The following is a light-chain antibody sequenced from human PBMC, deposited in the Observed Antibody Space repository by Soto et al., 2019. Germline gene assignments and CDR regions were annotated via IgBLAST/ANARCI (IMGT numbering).Light chain of an antibody. Sequence: QSALTQPASVSGSPGQSITISCTGTSSDVGRYNFVSWYQQHPGKAPKLMIYEVSNRPSGVSNRFSGSKSGNTASLTISGLPAEDEADYYCSSYTSSSTWVFGGGTKLTVL. CDR3: SSYTSSSTWV. J-gene: IGLJ3*02. CDR2: EVS. V-gene: IGLV2-14*01. CDR1: SSDVGRYNF.